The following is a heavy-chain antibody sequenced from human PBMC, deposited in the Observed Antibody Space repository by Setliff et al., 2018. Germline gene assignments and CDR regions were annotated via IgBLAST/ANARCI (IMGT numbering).Heavy chain of an antibody. CDR3: ARHSSRPY. J-gene: IGHJ4*02. V-gene: IGHV4-38-2*01. Sequence: SETLSFTCAVSGYSISSGYYWGWIRQPPGKGLEWIGSIYHSGSTYYNPSLKSRVTISVDTSKNQFSLKLSSVTVADTAVYYCARHSSRPYWGQGTLVTVSS. CDR1: GYSISSGYY. CDR2: IYHSGST.